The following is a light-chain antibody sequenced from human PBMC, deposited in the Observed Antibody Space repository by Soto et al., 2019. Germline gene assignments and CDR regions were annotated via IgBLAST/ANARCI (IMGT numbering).Light chain of an antibody. CDR2: RNH. CDR3: AAWDDSLRAVV. CDR1: RSNIGTYA. J-gene: IGLJ2*01. V-gene: IGLV1-44*01. Sequence: QSVLTQSPSASGTPGQRVTISCSGSRSNIGTYAGNWYQQLPGAAPTLLIFRNHQRPSGVTDRFSGSKSGTSASIAISGPQSEEEADYYCAAWDDSLRAVVFGGGTKLTVL.